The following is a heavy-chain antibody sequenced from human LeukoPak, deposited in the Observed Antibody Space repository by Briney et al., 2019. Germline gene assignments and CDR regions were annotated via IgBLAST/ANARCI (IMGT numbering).Heavy chain of an antibody. Sequence: SATLSLTCAVSGGSISSSNWWSWVRQPPGKGLEWIGEIYHSGSTNYNPSLKSRVTISVDKSKNHFSLKLSSVTAADTAVYYCARGYSYGFNWFDPWGQGTLVTDSS. V-gene: IGHV4-4*02. CDR1: GGSISSSNW. CDR2: IYHSGST. J-gene: IGHJ5*02. CDR3: ARGYSYGFNWFDP. D-gene: IGHD5-18*01.